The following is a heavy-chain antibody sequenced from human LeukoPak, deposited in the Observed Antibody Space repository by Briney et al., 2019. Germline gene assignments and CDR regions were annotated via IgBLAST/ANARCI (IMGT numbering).Heavy chain of an antibody. D-gene: IGHD6-13*01. CDR3: ATWWEGIAAQEFIF. J-gene: IGHJ4*02. Sequence: PGGSLRPSCAASGFTFSSYWMHWVRQAPGKGLVWVSRINSDGSSTSYADSVKGRFTISRDNAKNTLYLQMNSLRAEDTAVYYCATWWEGIAAQEFIFWGQGTLVTVSS. CDR1: GFTFSSYW. V-gene: IGHV3-74*01. CDR2: INSDGSST.